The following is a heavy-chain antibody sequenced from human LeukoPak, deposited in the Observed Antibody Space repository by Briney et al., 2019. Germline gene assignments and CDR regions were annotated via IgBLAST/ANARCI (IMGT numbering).Heavy chain of an antibody. CDR3: ARGLLRYFDWLSRSYYFDY. CDR2: MNPNSGNT. J-gene: IGHJ4*02. V-gene: IGHV1-8*01. Sequence: ASVKVSCKASGYTFTSYDINWVRQATRQGLEWMGWMNPNSGNTGYAQKFQGRVTMTRNTSISTAYMELSSLRSEDTAVYYCARGLLRYFDWLSRSYYFDYWGQGTLVTVSS. D-gene: IGHD3-9*01. CDR1: GYTFTSYD.